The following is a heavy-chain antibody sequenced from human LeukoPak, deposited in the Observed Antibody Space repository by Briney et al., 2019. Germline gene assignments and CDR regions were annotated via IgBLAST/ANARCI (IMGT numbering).Heavy chain of an antibody. CDR3: ATMTMVRGVISQLGFDP. CDR1: GYTLTELS. Sequence: GASVKVSCKVSGYTLTELSMHWVRQAPGKGLEWRGGFDPEDGETIYAQKFQGRVTMTEDTSTDTAYMELSSLRSEDTAVYYCATMTMVRGVISQLGFDPWGQGTLVTVSS. J-gene: IGHJ5*02. CDR2: FDPEDGET. V-gene: IGHV1-24*01. D-gene: IGHD3-10*01.